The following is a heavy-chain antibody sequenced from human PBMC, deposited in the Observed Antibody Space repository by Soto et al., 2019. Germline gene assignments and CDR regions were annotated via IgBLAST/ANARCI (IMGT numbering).Heavy chain of an antibody. D-gene: IGHD6-19*01. CDR2: ISGSGGST. V-gene: IGHV3-23*01. Sequence: GGSLRLSCAASGFTFSGYAMSWVRQAPGKGLEWVSAISGSGGSTYYADSVKGRFTISRDNSKNTLYLQMNSLRAEDTAVYYCARVNSSGWFWFDPWGQGTLVTVSS. J-gene: IGHJ5*02. CDR1: GFTFSGYA. CDR3: ARVNSSGWFWFDP.